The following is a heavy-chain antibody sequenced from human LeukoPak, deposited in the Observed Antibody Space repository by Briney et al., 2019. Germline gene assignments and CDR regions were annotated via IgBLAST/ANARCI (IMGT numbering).Heavy chain of an antibody. D-gene: IGHD3-10*01. CDR2: IYPDDSDA. J-gene: IGHJ6*02. V-gene: IGHV5-51*01. CDR3: ARGAYGSGSYYNYYGMDV. Sequence: GESLKISCKGSGYNFGTRWVAWVRQMPGKGLEWMGIIYPDDSDARYSPSFQGQVTISAVKSINTACLQWSSLKASDTAIYFCARGAYGSGSYYNYYGMDVWGQGTTVTVSS. CDR1: GYNFGTRW.